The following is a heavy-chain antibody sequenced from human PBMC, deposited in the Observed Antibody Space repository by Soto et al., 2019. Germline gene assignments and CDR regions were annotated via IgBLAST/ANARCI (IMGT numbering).Heavy chain of an antibody. CDR3: ARTTLRRGNFGS. D-gene: IGHD3-10*01. J-gene: IGHJ4*02. Sequence: QVQLQESGPGLVKPSDTLSLTCTVSDYSVSTSNWWGWIRQSPGKGLEWIGYIAYSGTTYYNPSLKSRVTMSVDTSKNQFSLKLTSVTAVDTAVYYCARTTLRRGNFGSWGQGTLVSVSS. CDR1: DYSVSTSNW. CDR2: IAYSGTT. V-gene: IGHV4-28*01.